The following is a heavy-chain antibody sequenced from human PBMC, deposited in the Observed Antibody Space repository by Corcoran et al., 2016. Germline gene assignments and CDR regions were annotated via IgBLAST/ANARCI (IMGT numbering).Heavy chain of an antibody. CDR3: ARDSAYCGGDCYPPYYFDY. CDR1: GYTFTSYY. J-gene: IGHJ4*02. Sequence: QVQLVQSGAEVKKHGASVKVSCKASGYTFTSYYMHWVRPAPGQGLEWMGIINPSGGSTSYAQKFQGRVTMTRDTSTSTVYMELSSLRSEDTAVYYCARDSAYCGGDCYPPYYFDYWGQGTLVTVSS. CDR2: INPSGGST. V-gene: IGHV1-46*01. D-gene: IGHD2-21*02.